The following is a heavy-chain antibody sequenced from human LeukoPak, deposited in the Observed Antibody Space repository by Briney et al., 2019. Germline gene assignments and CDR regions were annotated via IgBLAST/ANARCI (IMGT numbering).Heavy chain of an antibody. D-gene: IGHD2-15*01. CDR2: IYHSGST. CDR3: ARRGYCSGGSCFPFDY. Sequence: SETLSLTCAVSGGSISSSNWWSWVRQPPGKGLEWIGEIYHSGSTNYNPSLKSRVTISVDRSKNQFSLRLSSVTAADTAVYYCARRGYCSGGSCFPFDYWGQGTLDTVSS. J-gene: IGHJ4*02. CDR1: GGSISSSNW. V-gene: IGHV4-4*02.